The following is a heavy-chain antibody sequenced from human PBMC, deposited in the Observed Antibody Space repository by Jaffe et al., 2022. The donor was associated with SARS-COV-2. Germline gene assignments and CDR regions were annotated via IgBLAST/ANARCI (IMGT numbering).Heavy chain of an antibody. V-gene: IGHV3-21*01. CDR2: ISSSSSYI. CDR3: AREVDDFWRSEVWLDY. D-gene: IGHD3-3*01. J-gene: IGHJ4*02. CDR1: GFTFSSYS. Sequence: EVQLVESGGGLVKPGGSLRLSCAASGFTFSSYSMNWVRQAPGKGLEWVSSISSSSSYIYYADSVKGRFTISRDNAKNSLYLQMNSLRAEDTAVYYCAREVDDFWRSEVWLDYWGQGTLVTVSS.